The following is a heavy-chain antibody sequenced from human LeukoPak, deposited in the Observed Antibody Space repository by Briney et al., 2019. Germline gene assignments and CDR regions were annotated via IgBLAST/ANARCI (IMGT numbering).Heavy chain of an antibody. Sequence: GGSLRLSCAASGFTFSSYGMHWVRQAPGKGLEWVSAISGSGGSTYYADSVKGRFTISRDNSKNTLYLQMNSLRAEDTAVYYCAKDQRIVVVPAAMYWGQGTLVTVSS. J-gene: IGHJ4*02. CDR2: ISGSGGST. CDR1: GFTFSSYG. D-gene: IGHD2-2*01. V-gene: IGHV3-23*01. CDR3: AKDQRIVVVPAAMY.